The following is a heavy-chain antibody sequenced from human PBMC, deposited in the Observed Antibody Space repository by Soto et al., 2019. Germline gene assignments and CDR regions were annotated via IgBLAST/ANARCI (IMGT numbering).Heavy chain of an antibody. D-gene: IGHD6-13*01. Sequence: PGGSLRLSCAASGFTFSSYSMHWVRQAPGKGLEWVAVIWYDGSNKYYADSVKGRFTISRDNSKNTLYLQMNSLRPEDTAVDYGARYSDTAVLAAAGTSDYWGQGTLVTVSS. J-gene: IGHJ4*02. V-gene: IGHV3-33*01. CDR3: ARYSDTAVLAAAGTSDY. CDR2: IWYDGSNK. CDR1: GFTFSSYS.